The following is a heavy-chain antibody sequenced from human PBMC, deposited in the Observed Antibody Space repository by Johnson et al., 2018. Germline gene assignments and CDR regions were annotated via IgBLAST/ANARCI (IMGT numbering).Heavy chain of an antibody. D-gene: IGHD1-20*01. CDR3: ASMAGGITGTTDAFDI. Sequence: QVQLQESGPGLVKPSETLSLTCTVSGGSISSYYWSWIRQPPGKGLEWIGYIYYSGSTNYNPSLKSRVTISVDTSKNQFSLKLSSGTAADTAVYYCASMAGGITGTTDAFDIWGQGTTVTVSS. V-gene: IGHV4-59*01. CDR1: GGSISSYY. CDR2: IYYSGST. J-gene: IGHJ3*02.